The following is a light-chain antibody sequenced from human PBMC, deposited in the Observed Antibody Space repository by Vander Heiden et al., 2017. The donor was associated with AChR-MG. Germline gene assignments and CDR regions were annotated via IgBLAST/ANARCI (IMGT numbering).Light chain of an antibody. CDR3: QQSDSTPRT. Sequence: DIQMTQSPYSLSASVGDSVTISCRARHSISSYLNWYQQKPGKAPKLLIYAASSLQSGVPSRFSGSGSGTDFTLNISRLQPEDFATYYCQQSDSTPRTFGQRTKVEIK. V-gene: IGKV1-39*01. CDR1: HSISSY. CDR2: AAS. J-gene: IGKJ1*01.